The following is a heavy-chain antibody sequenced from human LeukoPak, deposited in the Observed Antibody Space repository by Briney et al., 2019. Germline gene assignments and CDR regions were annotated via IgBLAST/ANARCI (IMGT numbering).Heavy chain of an antibody. Sequence: GGSLRLSCAASGFTFTSYAMNWVRQAPGKGLEWVSRISDGTAGTYYADSVKGRFTISRDNSKNTLYLQMNSLRAEDTAVYYCARASGLRSFTLISWGLGTLATVSS. D-gene: IGHD3-3*01. J-gene: IGHJ5*02. CDR2: ISDGTAGT. V-gene: IGHV3-23*01. CDR1: GFTFTSYA. CDR3: ARASGLRSFTLIS.